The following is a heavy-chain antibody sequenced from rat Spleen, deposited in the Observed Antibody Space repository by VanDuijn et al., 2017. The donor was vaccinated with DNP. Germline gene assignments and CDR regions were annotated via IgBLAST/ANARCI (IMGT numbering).Heavy chain of an antibody. J-gene: IGHJ3*01. V-gene: IGHV5-31*01. CDR2: LTSSADVT. CDR3: VTGVYGGYADWFAY. Sequence: EVQLVESGGDLVQSGRSLKLSCVASGFTFNVYWMTWIRQVPGKGLEWVASLTSSADVTYYSASVKGRFTISRDNAKTTLYLQMDSLRSEDTATYYCVTGVYGGYADWFAYWGQGTLVTVSS. D-gene: IGHD1-11*01. CDR1: GFTFNVYW.